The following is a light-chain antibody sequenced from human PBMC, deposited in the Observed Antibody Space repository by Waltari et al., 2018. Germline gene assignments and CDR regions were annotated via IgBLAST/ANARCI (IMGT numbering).Light chain of an antibody. CDR3: MQGRHWPYT. Sequence: DVVMTQSPLSLPVTLGQPASISCRSSQSLVYSDGDTYLNWFQQRPGQPPRRLIYKVSNRDSGVPDRISGSVSGTDFTLEISRVEAEDVGVYYCMQGRHWPYTFGQGTKLEIK. V-gene: IGKV2-30*01. J-gene: IGKJ2*01. CDR1: QSLVYSDGDTY. CDR2: KVS.